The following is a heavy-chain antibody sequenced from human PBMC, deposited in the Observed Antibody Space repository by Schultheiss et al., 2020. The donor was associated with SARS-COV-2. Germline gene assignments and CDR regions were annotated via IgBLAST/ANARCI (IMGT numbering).Heavy chain of an antibody. J-gene: IGHJ4*02. V-gene: IGHV3-33*01. CDR1: GFTFSSYG. CDR3: ARDTQLGGIVGATDFDY. Sequence: GGSLRLSCAASGFTFSSYGMHWVRQAPGKGLEWVAVIWYDGSNKYYADSVKGRFTISRDNSKNTLYLQMISLRAEDTAVYYCARDTQLGGIVGATDFDYWGQGTLVTVSS. CDR2: IWYDGSNK. D-gene: IGHD1-26*01.